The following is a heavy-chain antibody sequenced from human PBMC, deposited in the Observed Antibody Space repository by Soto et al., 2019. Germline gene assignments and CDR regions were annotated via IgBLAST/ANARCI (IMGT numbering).Heavy chain of an antibody. CDR2: IIPLLNTP. V-gene: IGHV1-69*01. J-gene: IGHJ6*02. CDR1: GGTFSSYA. D-gene: IGHD6-6*01. Sequence: QVQLVQSGAEVKKPGSSVKVSCRASGGTFSSYAVSWVRQAPGQGLEWMGVIIPLLNTPKYVQKFQGRVTMTADASATTAYMELSSLRSEDTAVYYCARESSSPNYYYYGMDVWGQGTTVTFSS. CDR3: ARESSSPNYYYYGMDV.